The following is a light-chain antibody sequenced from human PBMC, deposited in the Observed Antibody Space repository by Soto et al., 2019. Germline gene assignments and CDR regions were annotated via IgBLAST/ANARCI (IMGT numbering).Light chain of an antibody. CDR3: QQSYSTPLT. V-gene: IGKV1-39*01. CDR1: QSISSY. CDR2: AAS. Sequence: DIQRTQSPSSLSSSVGDRVTITCRASQSISSYLNWYKQKPGKAPKLLIYAASSLQSGVPSRFSGSGSGTDFTLTISSLKPEDFETYYCQQSYSTPLTFGGGTKVDIK. J-gene: IGKJ4*01.